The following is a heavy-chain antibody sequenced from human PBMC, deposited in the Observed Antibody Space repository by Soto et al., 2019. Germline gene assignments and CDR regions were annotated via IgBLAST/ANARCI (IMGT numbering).Heavy chain of an antibody. CDR1: GCTFTAYG. CDR2: IDTGNGHT. CDR3: ASRGYDFWSGLDP. J-gene: IGHJ5*02. Sequence: ASVKVSCKASGCTFTAYGIHWVRQAPGQRLEWMGWIDTGNGHTKYSQKFQGRVTITRDTSARTAYMELNSLRSEDTAVYYCASRGYDFWSGLDPWGQGTLVTVSS. V-gene: IGHV1-3*04. D-gene: IGHD3-3*01.